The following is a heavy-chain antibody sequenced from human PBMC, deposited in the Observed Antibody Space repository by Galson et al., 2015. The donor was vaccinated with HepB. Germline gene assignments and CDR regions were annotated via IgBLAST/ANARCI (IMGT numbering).Heavy chain of an antibody. CDR1: GFAFSSYA. Sequence: SLRLSCAASGFAFSSYAMSWVRQAPGKGLEWVSGISLSGDSTNYADSVKGRFTISRDNSKDTNTLYLQMNSLRAEDTAVYYCAFSSHWFLSDGLDVWGQGAMVTVSS. CDR2: ISLSGDST. CDR3: AFSSHWFLSDGLDV. V-gene: IGHV3-23*01. D-gene: IGHD6-19*01. J-gene: IGHJ3*01.